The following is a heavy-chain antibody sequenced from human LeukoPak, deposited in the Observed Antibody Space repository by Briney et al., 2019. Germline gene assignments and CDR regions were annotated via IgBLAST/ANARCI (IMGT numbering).Heavy chain of an antibody. V-gene: IGHV1-46*01. CDR2: INPSGGST. CDR3: AKTTVTTGGIDY. CDR1: GYTFTSYY. D-gene: IGHD4-17*01. Sequence: ASVKVSCKASGYTFTSYYMHWVRQAPGQGLEWMGIINPSGGSTSYAQKFQGRVTMTRDTSTSTVYMELSSLRSEDTAVYYCAKTTVTTGGIDYWGQGTLVTVSS. J-gene: IGHJ4*02.